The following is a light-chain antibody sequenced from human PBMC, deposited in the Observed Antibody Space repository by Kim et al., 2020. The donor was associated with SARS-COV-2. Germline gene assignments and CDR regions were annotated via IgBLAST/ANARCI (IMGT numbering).Light chain of an antibody. CDR2: GKN. V-gene: IGLV3-19*01. CDR3: NSRDSSGNHLV. CDR1: SLRSYY. Sequence: ALGQTVRIKCQGDSLRSYYASWYQQKPGQAPVLVIYGKNNRHSGIPDRFSGSSSGKTASLTITGAQAEDEADYYCNSRDSSGNHLVFGGGTQLTVL. J-gene: IGLJ3*02.